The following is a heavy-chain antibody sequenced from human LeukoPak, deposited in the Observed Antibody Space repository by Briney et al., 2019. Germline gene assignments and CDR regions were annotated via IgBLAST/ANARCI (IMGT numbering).Heavy chain of an antibody. D-gene: IGHD6-19*01. V-gene: IGHV3-11*01. Sequence: PGGSLRLSCAASGFTFSDYYMSWIRQAPGKGLEWVSYISSSGSTIYYADSVKGRFTISRDNVKNSLYLQMNSLRAEDTALYYCAKYTLAGVAGTAPFDSWGQGTLVTVSS. J-gene: IGHJ4*02. CDR1: GFTFSDYY. CDR2: ISSSGSTI. CDR3: AKYTLAGVAGTAPFDS.